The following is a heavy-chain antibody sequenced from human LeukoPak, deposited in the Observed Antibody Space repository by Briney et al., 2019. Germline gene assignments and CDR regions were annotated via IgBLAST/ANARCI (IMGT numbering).Heavy chain of an antibody. CDR2: IYYSGST. D-gene: IGHD5-24*01. J-gene: IGHJ5*02. Sequence: SSETLSLTCTVSGGSISSSSYYWGWIRQPPGKGLEWIGSIYYSGSTYYNPSLKSRVTISVDTSKNQFSLKLSSVTAADTAVYYCARAHLGGLVWLQKGEWFDPWGQGTLVTVSS. CDR3: ARAHLGGLVWLQKGEWFDP. CDR1: GGSISSSSYY. V-gene: IGHV4-39*07.